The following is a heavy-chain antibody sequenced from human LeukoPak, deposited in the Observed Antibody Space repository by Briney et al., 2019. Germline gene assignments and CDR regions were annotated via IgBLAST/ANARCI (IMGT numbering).Heavy chain of an antibody. CDR3: ARACWVKGVGFCYFDY. V-gene: IGHV3-11*04. D-gene: IGHD3-10*01. J-gene: IGHJ4*02. CDR1: GFTFSDYY. CDR2: ISSSGSTI. Sequence: GGSLRLSCAASGFTFSDYYMSWIRQAPGKGLEWVSYISSSGSTIYYADSVKGRFTISRDNAKNSLYLQMNSLRAEDTAVYYCARACWVKGVGFCYFDYWGQGTLVTVSS.